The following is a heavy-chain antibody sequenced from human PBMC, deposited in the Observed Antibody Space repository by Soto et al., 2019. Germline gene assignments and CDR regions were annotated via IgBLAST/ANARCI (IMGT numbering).Heavy chain of an antibody. V-gene: IGHV3-11*01. J-gene: IGHJ4*02. CDR2: ISSSGDNT. CDR3: ARERTQFDY. Sequence: GGSLRLSCAASAFTFSDYAINWVREAPGKGLEWVADISSSGDNTYYADSVKGRFTISRDNAKNSLYLQMNSLRAEDTAVYYCARERTQFDYWGQETLVTVSS. CDR1: AFTFSDYA.